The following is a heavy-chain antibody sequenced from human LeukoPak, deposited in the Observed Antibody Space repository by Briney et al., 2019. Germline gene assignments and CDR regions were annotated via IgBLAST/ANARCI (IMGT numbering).Heavy chain of an antibody. V-gene: IGHV3-33*01. Sequence: GGSLRLSCAASGFTFSSYGMHWLRQAPGKGLEWVAVIWYDGSNKYYADSVKGRFTISRDNSKNTLYLQMNSLRAEDTAVYYCARSRGITIFGVVSSFDYWGQGTLVTVSS. CDR1: GFTFSSYG. J-gene: IGHJ4*02. D-gene: IGHD3-3*01. CDR2: IWYDGSNK. CDR3: ARSRGITIFGVVSSFDY.